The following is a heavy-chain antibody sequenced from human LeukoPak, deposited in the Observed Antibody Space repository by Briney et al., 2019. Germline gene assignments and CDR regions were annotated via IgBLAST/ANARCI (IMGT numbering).Heavy chain of an antibody. CDR2: IYYSGST. CDR3: ARGIEYGDYNEHAFGI. J-gene: IGHJ3*02. D-gene: IGHD4-17*01. CDR1: GGSISSGGYY. V-gene: IGHV4-31*03. Sequence: SETLSLTCTVSGGSISSGGYYWSWIRQHPGKGLEWIGYIYYSGSTYYNPSLKSRVTISVDTSKNQFSLKLSSVTAADTAVYYCARGIEYGDYNEHAFGIWGQGTMVTVSS.